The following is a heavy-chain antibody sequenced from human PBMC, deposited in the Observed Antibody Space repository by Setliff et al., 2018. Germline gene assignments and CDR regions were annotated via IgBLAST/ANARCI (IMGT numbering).Heavy chain of an antibody. CDR2: INNYGSST. Sequence: GGSLRLSCAASGFTFSSYWMHWVRQAPGKGLVWVSRINNYGSSTSYADSVKGRFTISRDNAKNSLYLQMNNLRAEDTALYYCVRERYYNFWNGYDYYYYYMDVWGIGTTVTVSS. V-gene: IGHV3-74*01. J-gene: IGHJ6*03. CDR1: GFTFSSYW. D-gene: IGHD3-3*01. CDR3: VRERYYNFWNGYDYYYYYMDV.